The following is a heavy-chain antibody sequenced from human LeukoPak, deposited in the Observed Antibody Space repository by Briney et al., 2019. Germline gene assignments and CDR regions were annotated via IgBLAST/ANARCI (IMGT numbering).Heavy chain of an antibody. V-gene: IGHV1-46*01. Sequence: ASVEVSCKASGYTFTSYYMHWVRQAPGQGLEWMGIINPSGGSTSYAQKFQGRVTMTRDMSTSTVYMELSSLRSEDTAVYYCARDHGYDFWSGSASYYYYYMDVWGKGTTVTVSS. CDR3: ARDHGYDFWSGSASYYYYYMDV. CDR1: GYTFTSYY. D-gene: IGHD3-3*01. CDR2: INPSGGST. J-gene: IGHJ6*03.